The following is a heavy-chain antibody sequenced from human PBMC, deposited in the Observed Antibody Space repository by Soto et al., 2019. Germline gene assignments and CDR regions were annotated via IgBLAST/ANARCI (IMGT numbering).Heavy chain of an antibody. CDR2: IYHSGST. CDR1: GGSISSGGYS. CDR3: ASSLRYFDWPFDY. J-gene: IGHJ4*02. V-gene: IGHV4-30-2*01. D-gene: IGHD3-9*01. Sequence: QLQLQESGSGLVKPSQTLSLTCAVSGGSISSGGYSWSWIRQPPGKGLEWIGYIYHSGSTYYNPSLKSRVTISVDRSKNHFSLKLSSVTAADTAVYYCASSLRYFDWPFDYWGQGTLVTVSS.